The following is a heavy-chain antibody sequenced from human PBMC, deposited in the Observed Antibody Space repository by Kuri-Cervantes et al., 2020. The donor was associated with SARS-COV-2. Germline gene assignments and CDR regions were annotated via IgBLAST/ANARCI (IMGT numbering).Heavy chain of an antibody. CDR1: GFTFSGHW. D-gene: IGHD3-10*01. J-gene: IGHJ4*02. Sequence: GGSLRLSCAASGFTFSGHWIHWVRQAPGKGLVWVSRINPDGSYTNNADSVKGRFTISRDNAKNSLYLQMNSLRAEDTAVYYCASRYYGSGSYNYFDYWGQGTLVTVSS. CDR2: INPDGSYT. CDR3: ASRYYGSGSYNYFDY. V-gene: IGHV3-74*01.